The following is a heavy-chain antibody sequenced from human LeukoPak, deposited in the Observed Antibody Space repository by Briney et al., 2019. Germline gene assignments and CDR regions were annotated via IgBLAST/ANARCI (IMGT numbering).Heavy chain of an antibody. CDR1: GFTFSSYW. V-gene: IGHV3-7*04. J-gene: IGHJ4*02. Sequence: GGSLRLSCAASGFTFSSYWMSWVRQAPGKGLEWVANIKRDGSEKYYVDSVKGRFTISRDNAKNSLYLQMNSLRAEEAAVYYCARGYGDSIHFDYWGQGTLVTVSS. CDR2: IKRDGSEK. D-gene: IGHD4-17*01. CDR3: ARGYGDSIHFDY.